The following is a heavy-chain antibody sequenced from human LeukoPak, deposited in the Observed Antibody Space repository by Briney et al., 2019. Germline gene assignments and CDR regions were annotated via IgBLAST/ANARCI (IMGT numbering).Heavy chain of an antibody. Sequence: GSSVKVSCKASGGTFSSYAISWVRQAPGQGLEWMGGIIPIFGTANYAQKFQGRVTITADESTSTAYMELSSLRSEDTAVYYCARVGNGVTFLEAPHPYDAFDIWGQGTMVTVSS. CDR3: ARVGNGVTFLEAPHPYDAFDI. CDR2: IIPIFGTA. D-gene: IGHD3-3*02. CDR1: GGTFSSYA. V-gene: IGHV1-69*01. J-gene: IGHJ3*02.